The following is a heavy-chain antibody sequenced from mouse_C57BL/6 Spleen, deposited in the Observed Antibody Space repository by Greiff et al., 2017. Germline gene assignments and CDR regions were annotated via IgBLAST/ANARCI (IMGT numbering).Heavy chain of an antibody. CDR2: IYPGSGST. V-gene: IGHV1-55*01. Sequence: QVQLQQSGAELVKPGASVKMSCKASGYTFTSYWITWVKQRPGQGLEWIGDIYPGSGSTNYNEKFKSKATLTVDTSSSTAYMQLSSLTSEDSAVYYCARKGGRYFDVWGTGTTVTVSS. CDR3: ARKGGRYFDV. CDR1: GYTFTSYW. J-gene: IGHJ1*03.